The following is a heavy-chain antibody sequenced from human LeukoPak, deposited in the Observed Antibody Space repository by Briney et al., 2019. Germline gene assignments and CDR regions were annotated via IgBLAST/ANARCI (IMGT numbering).Heavy chain of an antibody. CDR3: AKGAGGGSILRRMDV. CDR1: GFTFDDYV. D-gene: IGHD2-15*01. J-gene: IGHJ6*03. Sequence: TGGSLRLSCAASGFTFDDYVMHWVRQVPGKGLEWVSGISWNSATIGYADSVKGRFTTSRDNAKNSLYLQMNSLRAEDTALYYCAKGAGGGSILRRMDVWGKGTTVTVSS. CDR2: ISWNSATI. V-gene: IGHV3-9*01.